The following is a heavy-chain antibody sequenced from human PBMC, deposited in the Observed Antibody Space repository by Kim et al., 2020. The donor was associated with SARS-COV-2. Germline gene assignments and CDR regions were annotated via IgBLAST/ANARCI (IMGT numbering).Heavy chain of an antibody. Sequence: SGTLSLPCSVSGGSISSYYCTWIRQPPGKGLEWIGYTHYTGTTNYNPSLKSRVTISIDTSKNQFSLKLTSVTAADTAVYYCARQRTSLWSGYSSSFDYWGQGILVTVSS. CDR3: ARQRTSLWSGYSSSFDY. CDR2: THYTGTT. D-gene: IGHD3-3*01. V-gene: IGHV4-59*08. CDR1: GGSISSYY. J-gene: IGHJ4*02.